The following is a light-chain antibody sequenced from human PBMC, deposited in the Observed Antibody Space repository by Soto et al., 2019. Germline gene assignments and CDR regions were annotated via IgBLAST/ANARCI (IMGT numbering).Light chain of an antibody. CDR1: SGHNTYA. V-gene: IGLV4-69*01. CDR2: VNSDGSP. J-gene: IGLJ2*01. CDR3: QTWGIGIQL. Sequence: QPVLTQSPSASASLGASVKLTCTLSSGHNTYAVAWHQQQPEKGPRFLMKVNSDGSPNKGDGIPERVSGSSSGTERYLTISTLQSEDEADCYCQTWGIGIQLFGGGTKLTVL.